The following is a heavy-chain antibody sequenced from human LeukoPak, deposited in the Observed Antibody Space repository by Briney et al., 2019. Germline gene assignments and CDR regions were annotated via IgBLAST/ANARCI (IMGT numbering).Heavy chain of an antibody. V-gene: IGHV1-8*03. CDR3: VRAPITMLEEWWGFDP. CDR2: MNPNSGNT. Sequence: ASVKVSCKASGYTFTSYDINWVRQATGQGLEWMGWMNPNSGNTGYAQKFQGRVTITRNTSISTAYMELSSLRSEDTAVYCCVRAPITMLEEWWGFDPWGQSTLVTVSS. D-gene: IGHD3-10*02. CDR1: GYTFTSYD. J-gene: IGHJ5*02.